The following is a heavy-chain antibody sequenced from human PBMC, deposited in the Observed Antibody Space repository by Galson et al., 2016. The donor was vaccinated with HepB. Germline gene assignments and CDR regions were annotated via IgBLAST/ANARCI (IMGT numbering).Heavy chain of an antibody. CDR2: IKQDGSEK. Sequence: SLRLSCAASGFSFSDYWMTWVRQAPGKGLEWVANIKQDGSEKYYVDSVKGRFTISRDNAKNSLYLQMNSLRAEDTAIYYCVSRRHIAADGVDWGQEILVTVS. CDR1: GFSFSDYW. CDR3: VSRRHIAADGVD. D-gene: IGHD6-13*01. J-gene: IGHJ4*02. V-gene: IGHV3-7*02.